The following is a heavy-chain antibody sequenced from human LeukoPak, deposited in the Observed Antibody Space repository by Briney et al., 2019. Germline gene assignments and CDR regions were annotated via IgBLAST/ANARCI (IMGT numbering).Heavy chain of an antibody. Sequence: GGSLRLSCAASGFTVSSNYMSWVRQAPGKGLEWVSVIYSGGSTYYPDSVKGRFTISRDNSKNTLYLQMNSLRAEDTAVYYCARSGRAAGFDYWGQGTLVTVSS. V-gene: IGHV3-66*01. CDR1: GFTVSSNY. CDR3: ARSGRAAGFDY. J-gene: IGHJ4*02. D-gene: IGHD6-13*01. CDR2: IYSGGST.